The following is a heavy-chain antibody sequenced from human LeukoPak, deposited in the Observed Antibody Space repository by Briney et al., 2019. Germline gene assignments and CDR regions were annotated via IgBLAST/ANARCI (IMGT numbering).Heavy chain of an antibody. CDR1: GGTFSSYA. J-gene: IGHJ4*02. CDR2: IIPIFGTA. V-gene: IGHV1-69*01. CDR3: AALPGATSDY. D-gene: IGHD1-26*01. Sequence: GASVKVSCTASGGTFSSYAISWVRQAPGQGLEWMGGIIPIFGTANHAQKFQGRVTITADESTSTAYMELSSLRSEDTAVYYCAALPGATSDYWGQGTLVTVSS.